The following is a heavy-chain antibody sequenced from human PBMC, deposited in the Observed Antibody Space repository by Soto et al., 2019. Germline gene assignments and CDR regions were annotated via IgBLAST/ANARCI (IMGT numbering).Heavy chain of an antibody. D-gene: IGHD5-12*01. Sequence: VASVKVSCKASGGTFSHSTVAWVRQAPGHRPEWMGMIIPMFGSTNSAQKFRDRVTFSADTYTNTAYMELSSLRSEDTAVYYCATPSGLLGQYSALPDYWGQGTLVTVS. CDR2: IIPMFGST. CDR3: ATPSGLLGQYSALPDY. J-gene: IGHJ4*02. V-gene: IGHV1-69*08. CDR1: GGTFSHST.